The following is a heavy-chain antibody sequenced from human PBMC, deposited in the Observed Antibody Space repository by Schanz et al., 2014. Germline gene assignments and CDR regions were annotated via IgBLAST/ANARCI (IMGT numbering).Heavy chain of an antibody. D-gene: IGHD6-19*01. CDR3: ARDPNTSAWLPYFDT. CDR1: TSLFSRSV. Sequence: QVDLVESGGGVVQPGRSLTLSCAVSTSLFSRSVIHWVRQAPGKGLEWVAVMWNDGIKTHYADSGKGRFTISRDNSKNTVYLQMNSLRTDDTAVYYCARDPNTSAWLPYFDTWGQGTLVTVSS. CDR2: MWNDGIKT. J-gene: IGHJ4*02. V-gene: IGHV3-30*04.